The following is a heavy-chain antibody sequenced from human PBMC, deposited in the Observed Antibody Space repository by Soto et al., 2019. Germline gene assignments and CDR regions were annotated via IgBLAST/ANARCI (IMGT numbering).Heavy chain of an antibody. CDR2: ISGSSRYI. D-gene: IGHD6-19*01. Sequence: EVQLVESGGGLVKPGGSLRVSCAASGFTFSSYSMNWVRQAPGKGLEWVSSISGSSRYIYYADAVKGRFTISRDNAKNSLYLQMNSRGVEDTAVYYCATVTRRGWDWGQGTLVTVSS. V-gene: IGHV3-21*01. CDR3: ATVTRRGWD. CDR1: GFTFSSYS. J-gene: IGHJ4*02.